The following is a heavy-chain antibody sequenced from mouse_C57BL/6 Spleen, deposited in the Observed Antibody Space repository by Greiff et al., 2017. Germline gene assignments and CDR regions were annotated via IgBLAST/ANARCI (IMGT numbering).Heavy chain of an antibody. D-gene: IGHD2-2*01. Sequence: EVKLVESGGGLVKPGGSLKLSCAASGFTFSSYAMSWVRQTPEKRLEWVATISDGGSYTYYPDNVKGRFTISRDNAKNSLYLQMSHLKSEETAVYYCARDWGLCEGDAMDYWGQGTAVTVSS. CDR2: ISDGGSYT. CDR3: ARDWGLCEGDAMDY. V-gene: IGHV5-4*01. J-gene: IGHJ4*01. CDR1: GFTFSSYA.